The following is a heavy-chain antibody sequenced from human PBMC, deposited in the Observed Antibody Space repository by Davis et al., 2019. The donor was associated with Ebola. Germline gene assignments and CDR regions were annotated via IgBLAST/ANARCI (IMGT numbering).Heavy chain of an antibody. CDR2: ISSSSSYI. J-gene: IGHJ4*02. V-gene: IGHV3-21*01. D-gene: IGHD3-9*01. CDR1: GFTFSKYW. Sequence: GESLKISCAASGFTFSKYWMHWVRQAPGKGLEWVSSISSSSSYIYYADSVKGRFTISRDNAKNSLYLQMNSLRAEDTAVYYCARDETTYYDILTGPQPVDYWGQGTLVTVSS. CDR3: ARDETTYYDILTGPQPVDY.